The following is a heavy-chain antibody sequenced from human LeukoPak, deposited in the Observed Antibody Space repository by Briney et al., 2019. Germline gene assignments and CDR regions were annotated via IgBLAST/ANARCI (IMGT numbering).Heavy chain of an antibody. Sequence: TPGGSLRLSCAASGFTFSSYGMNWVRQAPGKGLEWVSPISSSSSYISYADSVKGRFTISRENAKNSLYLQMNSLRAEDTAVYYWARDPYRSAATDYWGQGTLVTVSS. CDR3: ARDPYRSAATDY. J-gene: IGHJ4*02. CDR2: ISSSSSYI. D-gene: IGHD6-19*01. CDR1: GFTFSSYG. V-gene: IGHV3-21*01.